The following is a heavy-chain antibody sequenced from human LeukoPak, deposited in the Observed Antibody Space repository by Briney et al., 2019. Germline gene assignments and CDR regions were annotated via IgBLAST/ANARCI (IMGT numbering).Heavy chain of an antibody. Sequence: GGSLRLSCAASGFTFSSYAMHWVRQAPGKGLEWVAVISYDGSNKYYADSVKGRFTIARDNSNNTLYLQMNSLRAEDTAVYYCAKCILTGYYKGYMDVWGKGTTVTISS. V-gene: IGHV3-30*04. CDR2: ISYDGSNK. CDR3: AKCILTGYYKGYMDV. D-gene: IGHD3-9*01. CDR1: GFTFSSYA. J-gene: IGHJ6*03.